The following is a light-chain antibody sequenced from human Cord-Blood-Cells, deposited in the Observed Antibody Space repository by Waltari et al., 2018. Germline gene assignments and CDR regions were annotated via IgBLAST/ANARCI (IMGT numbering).Light chain of an antibody. V-gene: IGKV1-39*01. CDR2: AAS. CDR1: QSISSY. Sequence: DIQMTQPPSSLSASVGDRVTITCRASQSISSYLNWYQQKPGKAPKLLIYAASRLQSGVPSRFSGSGSGTDFTLPISSLQPEDFATYYCQQSYSTPTFGGGTKVEIK. J-gene: IGKJ4*01. CDR3: QQSYSTPT.